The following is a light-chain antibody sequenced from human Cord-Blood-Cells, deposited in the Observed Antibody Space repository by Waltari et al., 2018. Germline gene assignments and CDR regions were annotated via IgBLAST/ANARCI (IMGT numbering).Light chain of an antibody. V-gene: IGLV2-11*01. CDR3: CSYAGSSWV. CDR1: SSDVGGYNY. J-gene: IGLJ3*02. CDR2: DFS. Sequence: QSALTQPRSVSGSPGQSVTISCTGTSSDVGGYNYVSWYQQHPGKAPKPMIYDFSKRPSGVPDRFSGSKSGNTASLTISGLQAEDEADYYCCSYAGSSWVFGGGTKLTVL.